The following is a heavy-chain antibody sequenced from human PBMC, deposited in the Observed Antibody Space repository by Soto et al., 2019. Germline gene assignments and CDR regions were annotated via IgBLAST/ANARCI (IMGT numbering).Heavy chain of an antibody. CDR2: IYNSGIT. CDR1: GGSISSGDYS. V-gene: IGHV4-30-4*01. CDR3: ARGVTVFGLVSRFWFDP. J-gene: IGHJ5*02. D-gene: IGHD3-3*01. Sequence: SETLSLTCTVSGGSISSGDYSWIWVRQSPGKGLEWIGHIYNSGITYYNPSLKSRVVISIDTSRNQFSLRLNSLTAADRAVYFCARGVTVFGLVSRFWFDPWGQGTVVTVPS.